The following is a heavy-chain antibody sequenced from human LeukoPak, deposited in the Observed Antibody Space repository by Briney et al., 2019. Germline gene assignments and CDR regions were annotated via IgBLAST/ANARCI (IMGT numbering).Heavy chain of an antibody. V-gene: IGHV3-48*03. CDR2: ISSSGSTI. J-gene: IGHJ5*02. CDR3: AREFFYYDSSGYHNWFDP. CDR1: GFTFSSYE. Sequence: GGSLRLSCAASGFTFSSYEMNWVRQAPGKGLEWVSYISSSGSTIYYADSVKGRFTISRDNSKNTLYLQMNSLRAEDTAVYYCAREFFYYDSSGYHNWFDPWGQGTLVTVSS. D-gene: IGHD3-22*01.